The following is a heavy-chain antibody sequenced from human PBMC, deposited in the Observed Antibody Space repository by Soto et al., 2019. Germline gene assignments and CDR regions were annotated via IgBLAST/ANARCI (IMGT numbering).Heavy chain of an antibody. CDR2: ISYDGSNK. Sequence: GGSLRLSCAASGFTFSSYAMHWVRQAPGKGLEWVAVISYDGSNKYYADSVKGRFTISRDNSKNTLYLQMNSLRAEDTAVYYCARASARPPFDYWGQGTLATVSS. CDR1: GFTFSSYA. J-gene: IGHJ4*02. CDR3: ARASARPPFDY. D-gene: IGHD6-6*01. V-gene: IGHV3-30-3*01.